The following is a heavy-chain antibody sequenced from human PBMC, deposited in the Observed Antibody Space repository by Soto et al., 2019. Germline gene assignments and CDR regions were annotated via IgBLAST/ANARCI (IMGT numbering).Heavy chain of an antibody. D-gene: IGHD1-1*01. CDR2: IWYDGSEK. CDR3: ARQSLGNIRLRGLDY. CDR1: GFTFSDYG. Sequence: QLQLVESGGGVVQPGRSLRLSCAASGFTFSDYGMHWVRQAPGKGLEWVAVIWYDGSEKYYADSVKGRFTISRDNSKNTLYLQIHSLRAEDTAVYYCARQSLGNIRLRGLDYWGQGALVTVSS. J-gene: IGHJ4*02. V-gene: IGHV3-33*01.